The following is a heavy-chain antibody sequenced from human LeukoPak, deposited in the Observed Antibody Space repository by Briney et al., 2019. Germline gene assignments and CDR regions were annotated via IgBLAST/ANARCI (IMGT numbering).Heavy chain of an antibody. CDR1: GYTFTNYD. D-gene: IGHD3-9*01. CDR2: MNPNSGNT. V-gene: IGHV1-8*02. CDR3: ARGGVLRYFDWSSLDNWFDP. Sequence: ASVKVSCKASGYTFTNYDIDWVRQAAGQGLEWMGWMNPNSGNTMYAQKFQGRVTITRNTSISTAYMELSSLRSEDTAVYYCARGGVLRYFDWSSLDNWFDPWGQGTLDTVSS. J-gene: IGHJ5*02.